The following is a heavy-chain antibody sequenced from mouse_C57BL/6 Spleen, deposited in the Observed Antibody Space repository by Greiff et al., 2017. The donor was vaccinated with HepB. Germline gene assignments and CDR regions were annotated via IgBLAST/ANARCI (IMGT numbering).Heavy chain of an antibody. V-gene: IGHV5-4*01. Sequence: EVKLMESGGGLVKPGGSLKLSCAASGFTFSSYAMSWVRQTPEKRLEWVATISDGGSYTYYPDNVKGRFTISRVNAKNNLYLQMSHLKSEDTAMYYCAREGKEGFAYWGQGTLVTVSA. CDR2: ISDGGSYT. J-gene: IGHJ3*01. CDR3: AREGKEGFAY. CDR1: GFTFSSYA.